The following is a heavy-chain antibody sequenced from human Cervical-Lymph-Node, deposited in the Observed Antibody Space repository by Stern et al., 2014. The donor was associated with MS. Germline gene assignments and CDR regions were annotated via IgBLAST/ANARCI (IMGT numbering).Heavy chain of an antibody. CDR1: GGTFSGYG. Sequence: GHLVESGAEVKKPGSSVRVSCKTSGGTFSGYGISWQRLAPGQGPEGRGGIVPMSGTVNYAQKFQGRVTLTADKSTSTAYMELTGLRSEDTAVYYCARESLGSTVDYWGQGTLVTVSS. D-gene: IGHD2-15*01. V-gene: IGHV1-69*06. CDR2: IVPMSGTV. J-gene: IGHJ4*02. CDR3: ARESLGSTVDY.